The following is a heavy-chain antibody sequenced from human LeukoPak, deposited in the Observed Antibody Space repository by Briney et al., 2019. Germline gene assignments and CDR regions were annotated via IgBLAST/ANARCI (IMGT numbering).Heavy chain of an antibody. CDR2: ISSNGDNT. CDR3: VRGTGY. V-gene: IGHV3-64D*06. Sequence: SGGSLRLSCSVSGFTFSTYVMHWVRQAPGKGLEYVSAISSNGDNTYYVDSVKGRFTISSDNSKNTLYLQMSSLRADDTAVYYCVRGTGYWGQGTLVTVSS. CDR1: GFTFSTYV. J-gene: IGHJ4*02.